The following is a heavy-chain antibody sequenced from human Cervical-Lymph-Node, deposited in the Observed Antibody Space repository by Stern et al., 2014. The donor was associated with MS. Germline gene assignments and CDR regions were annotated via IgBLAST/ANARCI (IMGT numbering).Heavy chain of an antibody. Sequence: VQLVESGPGLVKPSQTLSLTCTVSGGSVGSGSYDWSWIRQPAGKGLEWIGRIYTTGSTYYNPSLKSRVSLSIEPSTHQFSLKLPSVTAADTAVYYCARDKEDTNMAFRYFDNWGQGTLVTVSS. CDR2: IYTTGST. D-gene: IGHD5-18*01. J-gene: IGHJ4*02. V-gene: IGHV4-61*02. CDR3: ARDKEDTNMAFRYFDN. CDR1: GGSVGSGSYD.